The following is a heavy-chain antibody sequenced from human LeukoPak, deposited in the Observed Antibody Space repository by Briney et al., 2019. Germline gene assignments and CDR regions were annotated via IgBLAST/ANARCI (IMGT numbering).Heavy chain of an antibody. CDR3: AREGPRGRGYFDY. V-gene: IGHV4-4*02. CDR2: IYHSGST. J-gene: IGHJ4*02. CDR1: GDSMSISNM. D-gene: IGHD3-10*01. Sequence: PSGTLSLSCAVSGDSMSISNMCSWVRPPPGKGLEWIGKIYHSGSTNYTPSLKSRVTISVDKSKNKLSLKLSTLSAADTAVYYCAREGPRGRGYFDYWGQGTLVTVSS.